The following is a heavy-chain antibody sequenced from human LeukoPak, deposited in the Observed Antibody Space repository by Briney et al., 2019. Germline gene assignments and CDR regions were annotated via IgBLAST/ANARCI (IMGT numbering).Heavy chain of an antibody. V-gene: IGHV1-2*04. CDR1: GYTFTGYY. CDR2: INPNSGGT. D-gene: IGHD2-15*01. Sequence: ASVKVSCKASGYTFTGYYMHSVRQAPGQGLEWLGWINPNSGGTNYAQKFQGWVTMTRDTSISTAYMALSRLRSDDTAVYYCAREDNTLPYFQHWGQGTLVTVSS. CDR3: AREDNTLPYFQH. J-gene: IGHJ1*01.